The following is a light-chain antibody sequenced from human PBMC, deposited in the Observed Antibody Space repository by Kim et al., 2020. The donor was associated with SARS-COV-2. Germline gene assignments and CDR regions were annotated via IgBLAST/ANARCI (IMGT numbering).Light chain of an antibody. V-gene: IGLV7-46*01. CDR1: TGTLTSGHF. CDR3: LLSYGDTRKI. Sequence: GGPVTLPCGSHTGTLTSGHFPYWFQQKPGQAPRALIYNTDYRYSWTPARFSGSLLGGKAALTLSDAQAEDEADYYCLLSYGDTRKIFGGGTQLTVL. J-gene: IGLJ2*01. CDR2: NTD.